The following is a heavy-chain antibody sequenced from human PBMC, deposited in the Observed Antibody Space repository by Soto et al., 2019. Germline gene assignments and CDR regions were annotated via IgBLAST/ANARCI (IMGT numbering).Heavy chain of an antibody. Sequence: QITLKESGPTLVKPTQTLTLTCTFSGFSLSTSGVGVGWIRQPPGKALEWLALIYWDDDKRYSPSLKSRLTITKDTSKNQGVLTMTNLDPVETATYFCAPRVVAAVGVDYFDLCGQVTLVTVSS. J-gene: IGHJ4*02. CDR2: IYWDDDK. D-gene: IGHD2-15*01. CDR3: APRVVAAVGVDYFDL. CDR1: GFSLSTSGVG. V-gene: IGHV2-5*02.